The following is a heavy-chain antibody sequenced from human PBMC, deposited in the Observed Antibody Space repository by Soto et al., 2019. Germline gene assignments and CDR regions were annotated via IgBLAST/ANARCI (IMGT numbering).Heavy chain of an antibody. Sequence: SVKVSCKASGGTFSSYAISWVGQAPGQGLEWMGGVIPIFGTANYAQKFQGRVTITADKSTSTAYMELSSLRSEDTAVYYCARDARGYSYGWASFDIWGQGTMVTVSS. CDR2: VIPIFGTA. CDR1: GGTFSSYA. V-gene: IGHV1-69*06. J-gene: IGHJ3*02. CDR3: ARDARGYSYGWASFDI. D-gene: IGHD5-18*01.